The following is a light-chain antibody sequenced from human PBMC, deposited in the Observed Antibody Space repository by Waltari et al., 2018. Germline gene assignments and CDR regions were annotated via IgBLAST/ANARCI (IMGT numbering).Light chain of an antibody. CDR3: QAWDEYTGV. Sequence: SYELTQPPSVSVSPGQTATISCSGDRLGTNVFAWYQKKPGQAPVVVLYQHSKRPTGIPYRFSGSNSGNTATLTVRGSQTLFKADYYCQAWDEYTGVFGGGTKITVL. J-gene: IGLJ3*02. CDR1: RLGTNV. V-gene: IGLV3-1*01. CDR2: QHS.